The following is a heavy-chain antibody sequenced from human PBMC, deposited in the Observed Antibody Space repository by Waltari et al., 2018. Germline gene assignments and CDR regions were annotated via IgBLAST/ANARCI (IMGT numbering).Heavy chain of an antibody. J-gene: IGHJ4*02. CDR1: GGSISSHY. D-gene: IGHD1-26*01. Sequence: QVQLQESGPGLVKPSETLSLTCTVSGGSISSHYWSWIRQPPGKGLEWIGYIYYSGSTNHNPSLKSRVTISVDTSKNQFSLKLSSVTAADTAVYYCARSGSYLYYFDYWGQGTLVTVSS. CDR3: ARSGSYLYYFDY. CDR2: IYYSGST. V-gene: IGHV4-59*11.